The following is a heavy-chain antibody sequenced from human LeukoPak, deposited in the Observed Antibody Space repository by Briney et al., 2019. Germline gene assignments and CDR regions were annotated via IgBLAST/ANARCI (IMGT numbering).Heavy chain of an antibody. CDR2: INHSGST. V-gene: IGHV4-34*01. CDR3: ARGPSTIAAAGTDY. Sequence: PSETLSLTCAVYGGCFSGYYWSWIRQPPGKGLEWIGEINHSGSTNYNPSLKSRVTISVDTSKNQFSLKLSSVTAADTAVYYCARGPSTIAAAGTDYWGQGTLVTVSS. D-gene: IGHD6-13*01. J-gene: IGHJ4*02. CDR1: GGCFSGYY.